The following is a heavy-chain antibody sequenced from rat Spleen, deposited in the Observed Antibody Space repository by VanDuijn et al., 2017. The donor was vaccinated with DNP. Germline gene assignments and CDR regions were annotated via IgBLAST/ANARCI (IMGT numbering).Heavy chain of an antibody. CDR3: TTDFERGY. CDR2: ISYEGSST. Sequence: EVQLVESGGDLVQPGRSLKLSCVASGFTFSNFYMAWVRQAPKKGLEWVASISYEGSSTYYGDSVKGRFTISRDNAKSTLYLQMDSLRSEDTATYYCTTDFERGYWGQGVMVTVSS. CDR1: GFTFSNFY. J-gene: IGHJ2*01. D-gene: IGHD1-11*01. V-gene: IGHV5-20*01.